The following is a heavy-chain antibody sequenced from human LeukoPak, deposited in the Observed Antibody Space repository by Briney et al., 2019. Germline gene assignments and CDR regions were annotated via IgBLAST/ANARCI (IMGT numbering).Heavy chain of an antibody. Sequence: SGGSLRLSXAASGFTFGSYGMHWVRQTPGKGLEWVAVIWYDGSNKYYADSVKGRFTISRDNSKNTLYLQMNSLRAEDTAVYYCEKAGSSSRDLDYWGQGTLVTVSS. CDR2: IWYDGSNK. CDR3: EKAGSSSRDLDY. J-gene: IGHJ4*02. V-gene: IGHV3-33*06. CDR1: GFTFGSYG. D-gene: IGHD6-6*01.